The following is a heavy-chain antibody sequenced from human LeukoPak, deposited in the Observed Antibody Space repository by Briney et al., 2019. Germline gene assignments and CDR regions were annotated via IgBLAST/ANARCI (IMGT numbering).Heavy chain of an antibody. D-gene: IGHD3-10*01. V-gene: IGHV4-59*06. CDR1: GGSINIYY. CDR3: ARGLPDYYGSGSYYPYFDY. J-gene: IGHJ4*02. Sequence: SETLSLTCTVSGGSINIYYWSWIRQSAGKGLEWIGYIYYSGSTYYNPSLKSRVTISVDTSKNQFSLKLSSVTAADTAVYYCARGLPDYYGSGSYYPYFDYWGQGTLVTVSS. CDR2: IYYSGST.